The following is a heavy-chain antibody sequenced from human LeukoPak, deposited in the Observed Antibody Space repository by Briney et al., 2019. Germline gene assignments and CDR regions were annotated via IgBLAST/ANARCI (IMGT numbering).Heavy chain of an antibody. CDR1: GLTLDDYA. J-gene: IGHJ6*02. Sequence: GGSLRLSCAAYGLTLDDYAMHWVRQPPGKGLEWVSGISWNRGSKGYAASMKGRSTIARANAKNSLYQQRNSTTAEDTALYYCAKDMEGYDFWSGRFYYYGMDVWGQGTTVTVSS. CDR2: ISWNRGSK. D-gene: IGHD3-3*01. V-gene: IGHV3-9*01. CDR3: AKDMEGYDFWSGRFYYYGMDV.